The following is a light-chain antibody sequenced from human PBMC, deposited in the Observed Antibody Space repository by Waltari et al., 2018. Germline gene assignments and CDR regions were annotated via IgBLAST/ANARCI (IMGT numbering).Light chain of an antibody. J-gene: IGLJ3*02. Sequence: QSALTQPASVSGSPGQSITISCSGTSGDVGTSNSFSWYQQLPGKVPKLIISEVSNRPSGVSNRFSGSKSGNTASLSISGLQAEDEGDYYCTSFTTRYTWLFGGGTKVTVL. CDR2: EVS. CDR3: TSFTTRYTWL. CDR1: SGDVGTSNS. V-gene: IGLV2-14*01.